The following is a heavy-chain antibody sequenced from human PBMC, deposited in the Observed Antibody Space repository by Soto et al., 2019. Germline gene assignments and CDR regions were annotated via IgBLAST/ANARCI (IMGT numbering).Heavy chain of an antibody. CDR2: ASGSGSSP. CDR3: VKGKESGYRGAFDS. D-gene: IGHD5-18*01. CDR1: GFNFGSYA. V-gene: IGHV3-23*01. Sequence: PGGSLRLSCAATGFNFGSYAMGWVRQAPGKGLEWVSGASGSGSSPYYADSVKGRLTISKDKSKNTLYLDLNNLRSEDTAVYFCVKGKESGYRGAFDSWGQGTMVTVSS. J-gene: IGHJ4*02.